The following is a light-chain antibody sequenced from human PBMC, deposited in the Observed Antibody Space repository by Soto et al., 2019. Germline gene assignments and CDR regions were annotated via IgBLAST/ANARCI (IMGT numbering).Light chain of an antibody. CDR3: QHSYSTPYA. CDR2: AIS. CDR1: QTMSNF. J-gene: IGKJ2*01. Sequence: DIQMTQSPSSLSASVGDRVTITCRASQTMSNFLHWYQQKPGQAPQVLIYAISNLKSGVPSRVSGSRSCGDFTLTISSLQPAEFATDYWQHSYSTPYAFSQRTKVVSK. V-gene: IGKV1-39*01.